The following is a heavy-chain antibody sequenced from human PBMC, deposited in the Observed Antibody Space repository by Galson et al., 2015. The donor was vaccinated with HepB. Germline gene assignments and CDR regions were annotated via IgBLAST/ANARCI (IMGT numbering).Heavy chain of an antibody. Sequence: SVKVSCKASGYTFTGYYMHWVRQAPGQGLEWMGWINPNSGGTNYAQKFQGRVTMTRDTSISTAYMELSSLRSDDTAVYYCARAILGTYYFDYWGQGTLVTVSS. D-gene: IGHD7-27*01. V-gene: IGHV1-2*02. J-gene: IGHJ4*02. CDR1: GYTFTGYY. CDR2: INPNSGGT. CDR3: ARAILGTYYFDY.